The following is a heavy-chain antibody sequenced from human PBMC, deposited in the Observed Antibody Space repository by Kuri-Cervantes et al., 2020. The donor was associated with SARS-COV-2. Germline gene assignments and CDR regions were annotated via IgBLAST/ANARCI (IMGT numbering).Heavy chain of an antibody. J-gene: IGHJ4*02. V-gene: IGHV3-30-3*01. CDR3: SWHGMSYLRDYFDY. Sequence: GGSLRLSCAASGFTFSSYAVHWVRQAPGKGLEWVAIISYDGTKKYYADSVRGRFSISRDNSKDTLYLQMNSLTAEDTGMYYCSWHGMSYLRDYFDYWGPGTLVTVSS. D-gene: IGHD3-16*02. CDR2: ISYDGTKK. CDR1: GFTFSSYA.